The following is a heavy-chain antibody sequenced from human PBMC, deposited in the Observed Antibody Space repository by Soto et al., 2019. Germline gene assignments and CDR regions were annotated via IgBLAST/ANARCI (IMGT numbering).Heavy chain of an antibody. Sequence: GGSLRLSCAASGFSFSSFWMHWARQAPGKGLVWVAHIHNDGSRTSYADSVKGRFTISRDNAKNTLYLQMNSLRAEDTTMYYCARNFGEVGSTAAFDIWGQGTMVTVSS. V-gene: IGHV3-74*01. D-gene: IGHD1-26*01. CDR2: IHNDGSRT. CDR3: ARNFGEVGSTAAFDI. CDR1: GFSFSSFW. J-gene: IGHJ3*02.